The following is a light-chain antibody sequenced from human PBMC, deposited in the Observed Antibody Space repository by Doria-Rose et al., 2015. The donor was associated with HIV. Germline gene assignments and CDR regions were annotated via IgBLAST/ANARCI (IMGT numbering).Light chain of an antibody. J-gene: IGKJ1*01. V-gene: IGKV1-8*01. CDR2: AAA. CDR1: QGISSY. Sequence: ACTGDRVTITCRASQGISSYLAWYQQKPGKAPKLLIYAAATLQSGVPSRFSGSGSGTDFTLTISCLQSEDFATYYCQQYYSYPATFGQGTKVEI. CDR3: QQYYSYPAT.